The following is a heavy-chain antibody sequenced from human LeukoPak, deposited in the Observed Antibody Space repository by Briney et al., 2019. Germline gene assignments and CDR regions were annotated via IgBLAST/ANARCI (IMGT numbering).Heavy chain of an antibody. CDR2: ISHSSDAI. CDR1: GFTFSTYG. CDR3: ARASPSGYDY. D-gene: IGHD3-22*01. V-gene: IGHV3-48*02. Sequence: GGSLRLSCAASGFTFSTYGMNWVRQAPGKGLEWVSYISHSSDAIYYPDSVKGRFTISRDNAKNSLYLQMNSLRDEDTAVYYCARASPSGYDYWGQRTLVTVSS. J-gene: IGHJ4*02.